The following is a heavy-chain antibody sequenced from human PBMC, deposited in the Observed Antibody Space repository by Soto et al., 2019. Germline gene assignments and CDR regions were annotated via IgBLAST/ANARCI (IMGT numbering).Heavy chain of an antibody. CDR2: IYYSGST. Sequence: SETLSLTCTVSGGSISSYYWSWIRQPPGKGLEWIGYIYYSGSTNYNPSLKSRVTISVDTSKNQFSLKLSSVTAADTAVYYSARLRLGYCSSTSCYDYYYYYMDVWGKGTTVTVSS. J-gene: IGHJ6*03. CDR3: ARLRLGYCSSTSCYDYYYYYMDV. D-gene: IGHD2-2*01. CDR1: GGSISSYY. V-gene: IGHV4-59*08.